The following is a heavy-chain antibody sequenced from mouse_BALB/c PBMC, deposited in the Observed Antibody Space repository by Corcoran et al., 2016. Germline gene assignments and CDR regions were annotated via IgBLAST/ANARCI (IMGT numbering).Heavy chain of an antibody. Sequence: DVQLQESGPGLVTPSQSLSLTCTVTGYSITSDYAWNWIRQFPGNKLEWMGYISYSGSTSYNPSLKSRISITRDTSKNQFFLQLNSVTTEDTATYYCARAHYWGQGTTLTVSS. CDR3: ARAHY. V-gene: IGHV3-2*02. CDR2: ISYSGST. J-gene: IGHJ2*01. CDR1: GYSITSDYA.